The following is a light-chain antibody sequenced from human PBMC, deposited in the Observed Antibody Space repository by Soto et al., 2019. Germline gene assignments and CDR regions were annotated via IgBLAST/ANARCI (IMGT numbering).Light chain of an antibody. CDR2: EVS. V-gene: IGLV2-14*01. Sequence: QSALTQPASVSGSPGQSITISCTGTSNDVGAYNYVSWYQQHPGKAPKLMISEVSNRPSGISNRFSGSKSGNTASLTISGLQAEDEADYYCNSYTSSSTWVFGGGTKLTVL. CDR1: SNDVGAYNY. CDR3: NSYTSSSTWV. J-gene: IGLJ3*02.